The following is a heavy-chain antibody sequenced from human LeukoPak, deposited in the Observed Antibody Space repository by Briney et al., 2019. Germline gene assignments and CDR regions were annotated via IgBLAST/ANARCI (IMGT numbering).Heavy chain of an antibody. J-gene: IGHJ6*02. CDR1: GFIVSGDF. CDR2: IYSDGST. CDR3: ARRNAMDV. Sequence: PGGSLRLSCAASGFIVSGDFMSWVRQAPGKGLEWVSVIYSDGSTYYADSVKGRFTISRDNSKNTLDLQMTGLRAEDTAVYYCARRNAMDVWGQGTTVIVFS. V-gene: IGHV3-53*01.